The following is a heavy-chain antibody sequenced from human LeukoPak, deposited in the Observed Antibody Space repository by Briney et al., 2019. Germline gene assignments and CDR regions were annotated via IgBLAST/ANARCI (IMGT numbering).Heavy chain of an antibody. Sequence: GRSLRLSCAASGFTFSSYAMHWVRQAPGKGLEWVAVISYDGSNKYYADSVKGRFTISRGNSKNTLYLQMNSLRAEDTAVYYCARAMHPDYYDSSGYYYSYYFDYWGQGTLVTVSS. CDR3: ARAMHPDYYDSSGYYYSYYFDY. D-gene: IGHD3-22*01. J-gene: IGHJ4*02. CDR1: GFTFSSYA. CDR2: ISYDGSNK. V-gene: IGHV3-30-3*01.